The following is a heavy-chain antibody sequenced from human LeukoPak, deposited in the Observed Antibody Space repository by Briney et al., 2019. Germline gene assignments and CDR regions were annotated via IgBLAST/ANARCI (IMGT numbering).Heavy chain of an antibody. CDR2: IKHDGSEK. J-gene: IGHJ6*03. CDR3: ARMGDEGSGSYYNGHYYYYYYMDV. V-gene: IGHV3-7*03. CDR1: GFTFSSYW. Sequence: GGSLRLSCAASGFTFSSYWMSWVRQAPGKGLEWVANIKHDGSEKYYVDSVKGRFTISRDNAKNSLYLQINSLRAEDTAVHYCARMGDEGSGSYYNGHYYYYYYMDVWGKGTTVTISS. D-gene: IGHD3-10*01.